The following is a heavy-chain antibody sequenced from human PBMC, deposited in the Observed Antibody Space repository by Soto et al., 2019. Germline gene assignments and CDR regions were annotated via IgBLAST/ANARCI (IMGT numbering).Heavy chain of an antibody. Sequence: ASVKVSCKVSGYTLTELSMHWVRQAPGKGLEWMGGFDPEDGETIYAQKFQGRVTMTEDTSTDTAYMELSSLRSEDTAVYYCATRPPGGGRNWFDPWGQGTLVTVSS. CDR1: GYTLTELS. CDR3: ATRPPGGGRNWFDP. D-gene: IGHD2-8*02. J-gene: IGHJ5*02. CDR2: FDPEDGET. V-gene: IGHV1-24*01.